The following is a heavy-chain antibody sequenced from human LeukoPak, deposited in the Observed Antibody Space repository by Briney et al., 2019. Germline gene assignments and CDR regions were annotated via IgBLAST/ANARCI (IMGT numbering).Heavy chain of an antibody. J-gene: IGHJ4*02. CDR1: GFIFSGYD. CDR3: AKNRLRGSYYFDG. D-gene: IGHD1-26*01. V-gene: IGHV3-30*18. CDR2: ISYDGSDK. Sequence: GGSLRLSCAASGFIFSGYDMHWVRQAPGEGLEWVAFISYDGSDKYYADSVKGRFTISRDNSKNSLYLQMDSLRTEDTAVYYCAKNRLRGSYYFDGWGQGTLVTVSS.